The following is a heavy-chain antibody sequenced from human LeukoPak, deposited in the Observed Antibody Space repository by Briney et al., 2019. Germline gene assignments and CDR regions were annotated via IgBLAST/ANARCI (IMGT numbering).Heavy chain of an antibody. V-gene: IGHV3-66*01. CDR2: IYSGGST. J-gene: IGHJ4*02. D-gene: IGHD3-16*01. Sequence: GGSLRLSCAGSGFTFSNYWVHWVRQAPGKGLGWVSVIYSGGSTYYADSVKGRFTISRDNSKNTLWLQMNRLRVEDTAVYYCARDLGVGTYFPDYWGQGTLVTVSS. CDR1: GFTFSNYW. CDR3: ARDLGVGTYFPDY.